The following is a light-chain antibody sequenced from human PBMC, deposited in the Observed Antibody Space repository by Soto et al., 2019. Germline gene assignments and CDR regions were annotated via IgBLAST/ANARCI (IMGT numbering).Light chain of an antibody. Sequence: EIVMTQSPATLSVSPGERATLSCRASQSVSSNLAWYQQKPGQAPRLLIYGASTRATGIPARFSGSGSGSEFTLTIRSLQPEDFATYYCKQFNNYPLTFGGGTKVDIK. V-gene: IGKV3-15*01. CDR2: GAS. CDR3: KQFNNYPLT. J-gene: IGKJ4*01. CDR1: QSVSSN.